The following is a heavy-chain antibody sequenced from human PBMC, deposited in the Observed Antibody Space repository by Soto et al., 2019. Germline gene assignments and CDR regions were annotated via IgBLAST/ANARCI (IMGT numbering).Heavy chain of an antibody. CDR2: ISHTGST. D-gene: IGHD3-10*01. V-gene: IGHV4-30-2*01. Sequence: PADIHSLTCAVSGGYIIRRNSYSRSWIRQPPGRGLEWIGSISHTGSTSYNPSLKSRLTMSVDKSKNQFSLRLSSVTAADMAVYYCARAVAPYFGTWFDPWGQGILVTVS. CDR3: ARAVAPYFGTWFDP. CDR1: GGYIIRRNSYS. J-gene: IGHJ5*02.